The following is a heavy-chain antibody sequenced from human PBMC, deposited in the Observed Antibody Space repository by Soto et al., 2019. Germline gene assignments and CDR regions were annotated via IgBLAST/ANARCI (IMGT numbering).Heavy chain of an antibody. Sequence: EVQLVESGGGLVKPGGSLRLSCAASGFTFSSYSMNWVRQAPGKGLEWVSSISSSSSYIYYADSVKGRFTISRDNAKNSLYLQMNSLRAEDTAVYYCARAKPALGAFDIWGQGTMVTVSS. CDR1: GFTFSSYS. CDR2: ISSSSSYI. V-gene: IGHV3-21*01. CDR3: ARAKPALGAFDI. J-gene: IGHJ3*02. D-gene: IGHD2-2*01.